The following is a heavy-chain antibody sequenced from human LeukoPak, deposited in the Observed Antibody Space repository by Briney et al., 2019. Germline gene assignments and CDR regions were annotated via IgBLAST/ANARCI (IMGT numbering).Heavy chain of an antibody. CDR3: ARLNSGYDYFDY. D-gene: IGHD5-12*01. V-gene: IGHV1-2*02. Sequence: ASVKVSCKASGYTFTGFYMHWVRQAPGQGLEWMGWINPDSGGTNYAQNFQGSVTVTRDTSISTAYMELSRLTSGDTAVYYCARLNSGYDYFDYWGQGTLVTVSS. CDR2: INPDSGGT. J-gene: IGHJ4*02. CDR1: GYTFTGFY.